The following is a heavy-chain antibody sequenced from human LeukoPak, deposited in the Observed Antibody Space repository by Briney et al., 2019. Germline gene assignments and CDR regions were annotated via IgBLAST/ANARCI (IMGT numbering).Heavy chain of an antibody. Sequence: ASVKVSCKVSGYTLTKLSMHWVRQAPGKGLEWMGGFDPEDGETIYAQKFQGRVTMTEDTSTDTAYMELSSLRSEDTAVYYCATGGHFGAAAGTGYYYYYYGMDVWGQGTTVTVSS. D-gene: IGHD6-13*01. CDR2: FDPEDGET. CDR3: ATGGHFGAAAGTGYYYYYYGMDV. J-gene: IGHJ6*02. V-gene: IGHV1-24*01. CDR1: GYTLTKLS.